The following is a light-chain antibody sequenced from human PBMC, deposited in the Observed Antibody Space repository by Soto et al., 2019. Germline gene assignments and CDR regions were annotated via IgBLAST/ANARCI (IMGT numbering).Light chain of an antibody. J-gene: IGLJ3*02. CDR3: AAWDDSLSGRV. V-gene: IGLV1-47*01. Sequence: QSVLTQPASASGAPGQWVTISCSGSDSNIGTKYVSWYQQLPATAPKLLIYSNDQQPSGVPDRFSGSKSGTSASLAISGLRSEDEADYFCAAWDDSLSGRVFGGGTKLTVL. CDR2: SND. CDR1: DSNIGTKY.